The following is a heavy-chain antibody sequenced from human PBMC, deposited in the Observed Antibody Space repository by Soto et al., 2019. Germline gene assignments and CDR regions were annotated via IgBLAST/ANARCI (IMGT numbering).Heavy chain of an antibody. Sequence: SETLPLTCTVSGGSISSDYYYWSWMRQHPGKGLEWIGYIYYSGTAYYNPSLKSRVIISVDTSKNQFSLKLRSVTVADTAVYYCARGYFDWLSNNWFDPWGQGTLVTVS. CDR2: IYYSGTA. CDR3: ARGYFDWLSNNWFDP. J-gene: IGHJ5*02. CDR1: GGSISSDYYY. V-gene: IGHV4-31*03. D-gene: IGHD3-9*01.